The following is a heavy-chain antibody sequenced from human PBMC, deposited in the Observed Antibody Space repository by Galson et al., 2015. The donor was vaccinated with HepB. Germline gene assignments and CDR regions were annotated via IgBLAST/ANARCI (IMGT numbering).Heavy chain of an antibody. CDR2: ITGKGDST. V-gene: IGHV3-23*01. Sequence: SLRLSCAASGFAFDSHAMSWVRQAPGRGLEWISGITGKGDSTFYADSVKGRLTVSRDKSNNMLYLQMNSLRAEDAGLYFCAKGYGLFDSWGQGILVTVSS. D-gene: IGHD5-18*01. J-gene: IGHJ5*01. CDR3: AKGYGLFDS. CDR1: GFAFDSHA.